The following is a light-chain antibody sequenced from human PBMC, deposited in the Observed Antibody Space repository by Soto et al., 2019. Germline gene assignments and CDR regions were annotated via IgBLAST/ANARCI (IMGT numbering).Light chain of an antibody. CDR1: QAIISA. CDR3: QQFNSYPLT. CDR2: DAS. J-gene: IGKJ4*01. V-gene: IGKV1-13*02. Sequence: IQLTQSPSSLSASVGDKVTISCRASQAIISALAWCQQRPGKATMVLIYDASILESGVPSRFSGSGSGTDFTLTISSLQPEDFATYYFQQFNSYPLTFGGGTKVEIE.